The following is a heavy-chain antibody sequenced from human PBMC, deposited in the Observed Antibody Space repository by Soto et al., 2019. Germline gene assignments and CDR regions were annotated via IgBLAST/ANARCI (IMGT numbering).Heavy chain of an antibody. CDR2: ISGGGGNT. CDR1: GFTFSSYA. J-gene: IGHJ3*01. V-gene: IGHV3-23*01. CDR3: SREPTSTVEGAFDL. Sequence: GGSLRLSCAASGFTFSSYAMSWVRQTPEKGLEWLSAISGGGGNTYYPDSVKGRFTISRDNSNNALYLQMNSLRAEDTAVYYCSREPTSTVEGAFDLWGQGTMVTVSS.